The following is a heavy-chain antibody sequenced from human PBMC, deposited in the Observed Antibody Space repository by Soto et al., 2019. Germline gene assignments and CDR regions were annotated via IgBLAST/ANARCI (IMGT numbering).Heavy chain of an antibody. Sequence: GGSLRLSCAASGFTFSSYAMSWVRQAPGKGLEWVSAISGSGGSTYYADSVKGRFTISRDNSKNTLYLQMNSLRAEDTAVYYCAKGSASSSWYVDYFDYWGQGTLVTVSS. V-gene: IGHV3-23*01. J-gene: IGHJ4*02. CDR1: GFTFSSYA. CDR2: ISGSGGST. D-gene: IGHD6-13*01. CDR3: AKGSASSSWYVDYFDY.